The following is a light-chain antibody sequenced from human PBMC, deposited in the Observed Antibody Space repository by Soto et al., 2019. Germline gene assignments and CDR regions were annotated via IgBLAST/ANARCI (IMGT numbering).Light chain of an antibody. CDR2: DAS. CDR1: QSVSSY. Sequence: EIVLTQFPATLSLSPGERATLSCRASQSVSSYLAWYQQKPGQAPRLLIYDASNRATGIPARFSGSGSGTAFTLPISSLEPEDFAVYYCQQRTNWPGTFGQGTKVEIK. V-gene: IGKV3-11*01. CDR3: QQRTNWPGT. J-gene: IGKJ1*01.